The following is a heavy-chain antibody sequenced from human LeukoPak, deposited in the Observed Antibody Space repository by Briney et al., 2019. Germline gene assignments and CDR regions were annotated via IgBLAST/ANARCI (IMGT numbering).Heavy chain of an antibody. CDR2: ISAYNGNT. CDR3: ARDMTASYSSSWPTTFDY. D-gene: IGHD6-13*01. Sequence: ASVKVSCKASGYTFTSYGISWVRQAPGQGLEWMGWISAYNGNTNYAQKLQGRVTMTTDTSTSTAYMELRSLRPDDTAVYYCARDMTASYSSSWPTTFDYWGQGTPVTVSS. CDR1: GYTFTSYG. J-gene: IGHJ4*02. V-gene: IGHV1-18*01.